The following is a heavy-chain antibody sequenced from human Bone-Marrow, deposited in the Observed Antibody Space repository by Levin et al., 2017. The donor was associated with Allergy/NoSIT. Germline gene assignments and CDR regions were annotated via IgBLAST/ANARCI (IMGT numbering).Heavy chain of an antibody. CDR1: GGTFSSYA. CDR3: ARGPYSSSSAPSFDY. J-gene: IGHJ4*02. Sequence: GASVKVSCKASGGTFSSYAISWVRQAPGQGLEWMGGIIPIFGTANYAQKFQGRVTITADESTSTAYMELSSLRSEDTAVYYCARGPYSSSSAPSFDYWGQGTLVTVSS. V-gene: IGHV1-69*13. CDR2: IIPIFGTA. D-gene: IGHD6-13*01.